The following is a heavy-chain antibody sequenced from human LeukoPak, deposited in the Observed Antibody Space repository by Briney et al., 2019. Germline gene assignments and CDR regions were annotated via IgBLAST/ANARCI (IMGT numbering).Heavy chain of an antibody. CDR1: GFIFSSYA. CDR2: ISYDGSNK. J-gene: IGHJ4*02. V-gene: IGHV3-30-3*01. Sequence: GRSLRLSCVASGFIFSSYAMHWVRQAPGKGLEWVAVISYDGSNKYYADSVKGRFTISRDNSKNTLYLQMNSLRAEDTAVYYCASNSNYDFWYYFDYWGQGTLVTVSS. CDR3: ASNSNYDFWYYFDY. D-gene: IGHD3-3*01.